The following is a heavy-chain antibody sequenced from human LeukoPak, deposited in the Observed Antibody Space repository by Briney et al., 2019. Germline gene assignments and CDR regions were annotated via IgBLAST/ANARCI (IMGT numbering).Heavy chain of an antibody. CDR2: ISWNSGNI. J-gene: IGHJ4*02. CDR1: GFTFDDYA. V-gene: IGHV3-9*03. Sequence: GGSLRLSCAASGFTFDDYAMHWVRQAPGKGLEWVSGISWNSGNIGYADSVKGRFTISRDNAKNSLYLQMNSLRAEDVALYYCAKDRGSVRATTAFDYWGQGTLVTVSS. CDR3: AKDRGSVRATTAFDY. D-gene: IGHD1-26*01.